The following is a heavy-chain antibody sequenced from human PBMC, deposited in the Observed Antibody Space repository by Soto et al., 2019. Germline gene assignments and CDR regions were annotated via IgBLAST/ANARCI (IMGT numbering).Heavy chain of an antibody. D-gene: IGHD6-19*01. J-gene: IGHJ4*02. CDR3: AKEMRGWGTFDY. V-gene: IGHV3-23*01. Sequence: EVQLLESGGGLVQHGGSLRLSCAASGFTFNNYVMSWVRRAPGKGLEWVSAITGGGDNTYFADSVKGRFTISRDNSKNTLYLQLNNLRGEDTAVYYCAKEMRGWGTFDYWGQGTLVTVSS. CDR1: GFTFNNYV. CDR2: ITGGGDNT.